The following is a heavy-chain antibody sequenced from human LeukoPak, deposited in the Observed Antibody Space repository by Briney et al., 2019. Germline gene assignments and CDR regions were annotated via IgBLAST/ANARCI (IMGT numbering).Heavy chain of an antibody. CDR1: GYTFTGYY. CDR2: INPNSGGT. V-gene: IGHV1-2*06. J-gene: IGHJ4*02. D-gene: IGHD3-3*01. Sequence: ASVKVSCKASGYTFTGYYLHWVRQAPGQGPEGMGRINPNSGGTNYAQKFQGRVTMTRDTSINTAYMELSRLRSDDTAVYYCARETKLEWLLIFDYWGQGTLVTVSS. CDR3: ARETKLEWLLIFDY.